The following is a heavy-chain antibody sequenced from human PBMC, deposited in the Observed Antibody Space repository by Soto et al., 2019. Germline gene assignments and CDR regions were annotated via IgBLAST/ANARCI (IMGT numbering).Heavy chain of an antibody. CDR1: GFSLTPGVG. Sequence: KESGPTLVKPTETLTLTCTFSGFSLTPGVGVGWVRQPPGKALEWLALVYWDDDKHYTPSLMSRLTITKDISKGQVVLTMTNMDPVDTATYYCATLTADFWGPGTLVTVSS. V-gene: IGHV2-5*02. CDR3: ATLTADF. CDR2: VYWDDDK. J-gene: IGHJ4*02.